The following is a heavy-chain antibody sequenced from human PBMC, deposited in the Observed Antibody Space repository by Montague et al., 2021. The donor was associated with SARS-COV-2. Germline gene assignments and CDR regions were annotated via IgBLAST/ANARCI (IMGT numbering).Heavy chain of an antibody. CDR3: ATLEVYENSGFDD. Sequence: SETLSLTCTVSGASISSTSYYWDWIRQPPGNGLEWIGSIYYSGNTYYNPSLKSRVTISVDTSKNQFSLRLSSVTAADTAVYYCATLEVYENSGFDDWGQGTLVTVSS. CDR1: GASISSTSYY. D-gene: IGHD3-22*01. CDR2: IYYSGNT. J-gene: IGHJ4*02. V-gene: IGHV4-39*01.